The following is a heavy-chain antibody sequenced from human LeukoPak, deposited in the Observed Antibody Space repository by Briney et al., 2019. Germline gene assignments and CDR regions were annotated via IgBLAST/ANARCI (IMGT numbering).Heavy chain of an antibody. V-gene: IGHV4-61*02. J-gene: IGHJ4*02. Sequence: SQTLSLTCTVSGGSISSGSYYWSWIRQPAGKGLEWIGRIYTSGSTNYNPSLKSRVTMSVDTSKNQFSLKLSSVTAADTAVYYCARESIAAAGTSLVYWGQGTLVTVSS. CDR2: IYTSGST. CDR1: GGSISSGSYY. D-gene: IGHD6-13*01. CDR3: ARESIAAAGTSLVY.